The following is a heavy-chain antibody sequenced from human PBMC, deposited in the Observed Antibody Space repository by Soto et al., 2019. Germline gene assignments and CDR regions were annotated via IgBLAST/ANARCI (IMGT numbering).Heavy chain of an antibody. CDR3: AKDVVVGATAGLGDYYYYYGMDV. V-gene: IGHV3-30*18. J-gene: IGHJ6*02. CDR1: GFTFSSYG. CDR2: ISYDGSNK. D-gene: IGHD1-26*01. Sequence: VGSLRLSCAASGFTFSSYGMHWVRQAPGKGLEWVAVISYDGSNKYYADSVKGRFTISRDNSKNTLYLQMNSLRAEDTAVYYCAKDVVVGATAGLGDYYYYYGMDVWGQGTTVTVSS.